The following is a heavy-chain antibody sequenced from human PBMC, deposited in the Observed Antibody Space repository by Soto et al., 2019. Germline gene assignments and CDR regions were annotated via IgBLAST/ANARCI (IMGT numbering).Heavy chain of an antibody. Sequence: QVQLVQSGAEVKKPGASVKVSCKASGYTFSSCGISWVRQAPGQGLEWMGWISGYDGNTNYAQKLQGRVTMTTDTSTTTAYIELTSLRSADTAVYYCARDSRSEGRPAFDIWGQGTMVTVSS. CDR3: ARDSRSEGRPAFDI. D-gene: IGHD1-26*01. J-gene: IGHJ3*02. CDR1: GYTFSSCG. CDR2: ISGYDGNT. V-gene: IGHV1-18*01.